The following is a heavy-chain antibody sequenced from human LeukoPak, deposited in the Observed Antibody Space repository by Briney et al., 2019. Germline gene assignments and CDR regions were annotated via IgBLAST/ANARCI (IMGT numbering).Heavy chain of an antibody. CDR3: AKRSEYSYGDAFDI. Sequence: GGSLRLSCAVSGVTVSSNYMSWVRQAPGRGLEWVSVIYSGGSTYYADSVKGRFTISRDNSKNTLYLQMNSLRAEDTAVYYCAKRSEYSYGDAFDIWGQGTMVTVSS. CDR1: GVTVSSNY. CDR2: IYSGGST. D-gene: IGHD5-18*01. J-gene: IGHJ3*02. V-gene: IGHV3-53*01.